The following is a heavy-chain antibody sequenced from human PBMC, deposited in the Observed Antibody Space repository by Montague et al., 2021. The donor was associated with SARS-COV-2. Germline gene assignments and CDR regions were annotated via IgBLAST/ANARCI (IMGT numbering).Heavy chain of an antibody. CDR2: IFKNGKT. CDR3: ARYYERSLDV. V-gene: IGHV4-59*08. D-gene: IGHD3-22*01. J-gene: IGHJ6*02. CDR1: GDSITDDD. Sequence: SETLSLTCTVSGDSITDDDWSWIRQPPGKGLEWIVNIFKNGKTDYNPSLRSRVTTSVGTPKSQFSLKVTSVTAADTAVYYCARYYERSLDVWGQGTTVTVSS.